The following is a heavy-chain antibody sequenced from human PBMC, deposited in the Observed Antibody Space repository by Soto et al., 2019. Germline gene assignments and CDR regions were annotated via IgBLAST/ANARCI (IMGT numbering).Heavy chain of an antibody. CDR1: GGSISSGDYY. J-gene: IGHJ4*02. CDR2: IYYSGST. Sequence: PSETLSLTCTVSGGSISSGDYYWSWIRQPPGKGLEWIGCIYYSGSTYYNPSLKSRVTISVDMSKNQFSLKLSSVTAADTAVYYCARARGARYFDYWGQGTLVTVSS. CDR3: ARARGARYFDY. V-gene: IGHV4-30-4*01. D-gene: IGHD2-15*01.